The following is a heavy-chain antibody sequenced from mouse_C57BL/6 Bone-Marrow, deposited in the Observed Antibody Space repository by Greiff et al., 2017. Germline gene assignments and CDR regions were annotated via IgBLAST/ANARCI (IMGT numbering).Heavy chain of an antibody. V-gene: IGHV1-87*01. Sequence: VQLVESGPELARPWASVKISCQAFYTFFRRVHFAIRDTNYWMQWVKQRPGKGLEGIGAIYPGNGDTSYNQKLKGKDTLTADKSSSTAYMQLSSQTCEDSAVYYCALSLFAYWGQGTLVTVSA. CDR2: GKGLEGIG. CDR3: CEDSAVYYCALSLFAY. J-gene: IGHJ3*01. CDR1: YTFFRRVH.